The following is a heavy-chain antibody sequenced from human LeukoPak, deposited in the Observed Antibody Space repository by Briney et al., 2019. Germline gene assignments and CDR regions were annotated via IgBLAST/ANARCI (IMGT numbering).Heavy chain of an antibody. Sequence: ASVKVSCMASGYTFTSYGISWVRQAPGQGLEWMGWISAYNGNTNYAQKLQGRVTMTTDTSTSTAYMELRSLRSDDTAVYYCARDPSSTSSFPLWGQGTLVTVSS. V-gene: IGHV1-18*01. CDR3: ARDPSSTSSFPL. CDR2: ISAYNGNT. CDR1: GYTFTSYG. J-gene: IGHJ4*02. D-gene: IGHD2-2*01.